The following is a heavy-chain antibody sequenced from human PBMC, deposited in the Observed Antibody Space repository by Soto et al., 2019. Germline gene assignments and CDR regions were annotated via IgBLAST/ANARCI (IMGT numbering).Heavy chain of an antibody. Sequence: QVQLVESGGGVVQPGTSLRLSCVVSGFTLSNTGVHWVRQAPGKGLEWVAMIEHNGFSQFYVDSVKGRFTISRDNSKNTVYMQMHILRPEDRSVYYGAKDWGSGGWFNWFDSWGQGTLVTVSS. CDR1: GFTLSNTG. CDR2: IEHNGFSQ. V-gene: IGHV3-30*18. CDR3: AKDWGSGGWFNWFDS. J-gene: IGHJ5*01. D-gene: IGHD6-25*01.